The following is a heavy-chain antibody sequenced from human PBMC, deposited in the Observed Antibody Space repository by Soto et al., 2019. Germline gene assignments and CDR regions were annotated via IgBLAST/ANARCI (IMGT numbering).Heavy chain of an antibody. Sequence: EVQLVESGGGLVQPGGSLRLSCAASGFTFSSYWIHWVRQAPGKGLVWVSRINSDGSSTTYADSVKGRFTISRDNAKNTLYLQMTSLRAADTALYYCARVSREVVPAAIDYWGQGTLVTVSS. CDR2: INSDGSST. D-gene: IGHD2-2*01. J-gene: IGHJ4*02. CDR3: ARVSREVVPAAIDY. V-gene: IGHV3-74*01. CDR1: GFTFSSYW.